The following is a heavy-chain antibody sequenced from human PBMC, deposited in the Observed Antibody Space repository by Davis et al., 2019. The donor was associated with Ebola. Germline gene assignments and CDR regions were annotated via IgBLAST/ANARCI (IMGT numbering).Heavy chain of an antibody. CDR3: ARHAEGTDAFDI. Sequence: MPSETLSLTCAVYGGSFSGYYWSWIRQPPGKGLEWIGEINHSGSTNYNPSLKSRVTISVDTSKNQFSLKLSSVTAADTAVYYCARHAEGTDAFDIWGQGTMVTVSS. CDR1: GGSFSGYY. J-gene: IGHJ3*02. D-gene: IGHD1-14*01. CDR2: INHSGST. V-gene: IGHV4-34*01.